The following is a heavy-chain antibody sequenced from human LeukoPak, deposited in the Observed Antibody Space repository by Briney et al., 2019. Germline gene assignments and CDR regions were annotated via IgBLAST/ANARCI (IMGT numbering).Heavy chain of an antibody. J-gene: IGHJ1*01. Sequence: GGSLRLSCAASGFTFSSYNMNWVRQAPGKGLEWVSSFSSVSSYIYYADSVKGRFTISRDNAKNSLYLQMNSLRAEDTAVYYCARDDSSSWNRYFQHWGQGTLVTVSS. V-gene: IGHV3-21*01. CDR2: FSSVSSYI. CDR3: ARDDSSSWNRYFQH. CDR1: GFTFSSYN. D-gene: IGHD6-13*01.